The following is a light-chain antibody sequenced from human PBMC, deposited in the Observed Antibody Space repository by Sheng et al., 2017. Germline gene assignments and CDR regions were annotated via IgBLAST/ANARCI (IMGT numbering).Light chain of an antibody. CDR1: QSVSSN. Sequence: EIVMTQSPATLSVSPGERVTLSCRASQSVSSNLACYQQKPGQAPRLLIYGVSTRATGIPARFSGSGSGTEFTLTISSLQSEDLAVYYCQQYNNWWTFGQGTKVEIK. CDR3: QQYNNWWT. J-gene: IGKJ1*01. CDR2: GVS. V-gene: IGKV3-15*01.